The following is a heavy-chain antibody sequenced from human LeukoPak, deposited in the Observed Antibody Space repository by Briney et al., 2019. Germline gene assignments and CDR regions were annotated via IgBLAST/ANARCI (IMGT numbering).Heavy chain of an antibody. V-gene: IGHV1-46*01. D-gene: IGHD3-9*01. CDR2: INPSGGST. CDR1: GYTFTSYY. CDR3: ARVMCYDILTGYQGLGY. Sequence: GASVKVSCKASGYTFTSYYMHWVRQAPGQGLEWMGIINPSGGSTSYAQKFQGRVTMTRDMSTSTVYMELSSLRSEDTAVYYCARVMCYDILTGYQGLGYWGQGTLVTVSS. J-gene: IGHJ4*02.